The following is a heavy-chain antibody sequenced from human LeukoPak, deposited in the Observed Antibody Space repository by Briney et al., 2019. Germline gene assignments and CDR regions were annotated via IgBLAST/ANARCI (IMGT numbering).Heavy chain of an antibody. V-gene: IGHV1-18*01. Sequence: ASVKVSRKASGYTFTGYGISWVRQAPGQGLEWMGWISAYNGNTNYAQKLQGRVTMTTDTSTSTAYMELRSLRSDDTAVYYCARCQYCTNGVCYFGNWFDPWGQGTLVTVSS. J-gene: IGHJ5*02. D-gene: IGHD2-8*01. CDR2: ISAYNGNT. CDR3: ARCQYCTNGVCYFGNWFDP. CDR1: GYTFTGYG.